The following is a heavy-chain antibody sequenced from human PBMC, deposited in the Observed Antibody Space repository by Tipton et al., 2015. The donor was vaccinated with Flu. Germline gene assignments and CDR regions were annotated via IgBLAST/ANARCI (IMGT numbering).Heavy chain of an antibody. CDR3: ARMPEWLGYGFDI. J-gene: IGHJ3*02. D-gene: IGHD3-3*01. CDR1: GFTFSTFW. Sequence: ALRLSCAASGFTFSTFWMHWVRQAPGKGLEWVANINQDGSEKYYVDSVKGRFTISRDNAKKSLHLQMNSLRAEDTAVYYCARMPEWLGYGFDIWGQGTMVTVSS. CDR2: INQDGSEK. V-gene: IGHV3-7*03.